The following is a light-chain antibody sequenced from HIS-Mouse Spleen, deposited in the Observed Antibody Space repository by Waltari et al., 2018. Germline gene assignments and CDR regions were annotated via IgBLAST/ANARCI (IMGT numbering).Light chain of an antibody. CDR2: EDN. J-gene: IGLJ1*01. Sequence: NFMLTQPHSVSESPGKTVTISCTRSSGSIASNYVQCYQQRPGSAPTTVIYEDNQRPSGVPDRFSGSIDSSSNSASLTISGLKTEDEADYYCQSYDSSNYVFGTGTKVTVL. V-gene: IGLV6-57*04. CDR1: SGSIASNY. CDR3: QSYDSSNYV.